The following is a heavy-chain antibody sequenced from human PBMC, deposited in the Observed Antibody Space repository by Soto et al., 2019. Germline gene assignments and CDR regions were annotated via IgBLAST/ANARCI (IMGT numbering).Heavy chain of an antibody. D-gene: IGHD4-17*01. CDR3: ARTPYGSNFDY. CDR2: INRSGTT. J-gene: IGHJ4*02. Sequence: SETLSLTCAVYGGSFSGYFWSWIRQSPGKGLEWIGEINRSGTTNYNPSLKSRVTISVDTSKNQFSLKLSSVTAADTAVYYCARTPYGSNFDYWGQGTLVTAPQ. CDR1: GGSFSGYF. V-gene: IGHV4-34*01.